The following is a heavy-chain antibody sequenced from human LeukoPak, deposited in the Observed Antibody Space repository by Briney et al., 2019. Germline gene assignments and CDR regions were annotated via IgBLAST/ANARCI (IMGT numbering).Heavy chain of an antibody. CDR1: GGSINSGDYY. J-gene: IGHJ4*02. Sequence: PSETLSLTCIVSGGSINSGDYYWSWIRQHPGKGLEWIGYIYYTGSTYYNPSLKSRVTISVDTSKNHFSLKLSSVTAADTAVYYCARDLAAAGSDYFDYWGQGSLVTVSS. D-gene: IGHD6-13*01. CDR3: ARDLAAAGSDYFDY. V-gene: IGHV4-31*03. CDR2: IYYTGST.